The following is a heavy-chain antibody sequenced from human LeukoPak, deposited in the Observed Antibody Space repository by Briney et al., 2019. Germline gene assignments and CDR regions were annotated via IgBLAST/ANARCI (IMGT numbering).Heavy chain of an antibody. CDR2: ISDNGRRT. Sequence: PGGSLRLSCAASGFTFSTYSMHWVRQAPGKGLKWVAFISDNGRRTYYLESVEGLFTISRDDSKNTLYLQMNSLRVEDTAVYYCARDRVGKYSIDYWGQGTLVTVSS. J-gene: IGHJ4*02. D-gene: IGHD2-15*01. CDR3: ARDRVGKYSIDY. CDR1: GFTFSTYS. V-gene: IGHV3-33*08.